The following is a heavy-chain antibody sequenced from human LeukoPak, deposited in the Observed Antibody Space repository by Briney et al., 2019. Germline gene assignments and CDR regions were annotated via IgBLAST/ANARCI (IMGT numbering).Heavy chain of an antibody. CDR3: ARDSSGWYRRIGYYFDY. CDR1: GGSFSGYY. J-gene: IGHJ4*02. CDR2: INHSGST. V-gene: IGHV4-34*01. D-gene: IGHD6-19*01. Sequence: SETLSLTCAVYGGSFSGYYWSWIHQPPGKGLEWIGEINHSGSTNYNPSLKSRVTISVDTSKNQFSLKLSSVTAADTAVYYCARDSSGWYRRIGYYFDYWGQGTLVTVSS.